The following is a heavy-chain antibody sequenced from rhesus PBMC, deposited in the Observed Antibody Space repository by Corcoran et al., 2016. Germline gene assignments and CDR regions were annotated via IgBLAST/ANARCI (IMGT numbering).Heavy chain of an antibody. Sequence: EVQLVESGGGLATPGGSLRLSCASSGFTFSAYYMDWVRHAPGKGLEWVSRISNGGGSTWYADSVKGRFTISRENAKNTLYLQMNSLRAEDTAVYYCASSPGNRFDVWGPGVLVTVSS. J-gene: IGHJ5-1*01. CDR3: ASSPGNRFDV. D-gene: IGHD1-38*01. V-gene: IGHV3-178*01. CDR2: ISNGGGST. CDR1: GFTFSAYY.